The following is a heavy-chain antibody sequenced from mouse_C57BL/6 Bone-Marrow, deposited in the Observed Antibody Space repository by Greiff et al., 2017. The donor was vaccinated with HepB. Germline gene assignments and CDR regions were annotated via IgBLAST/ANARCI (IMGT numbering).Heavy chain of an antibody. D-gene: IGHD1-1*01. J-gene: IGHJ2*01. CDR1: GYTFTSYW. CDR2: IHPNSGST. V-gene: IGHV1-64*01. CDR3: ARGGVYYYGSTVFDY. Sequence: VQLQQPGAELVKPGASVKLSCKASGYTFTSYWMHWVKQRPGQGLEWIGMIHPNSGSTNYNEKFKSKATLTVDKSSSTAYMQLSSLTSEDSAVYYCARGGVYYYGSTVFDYWGQGTTLTVSS.